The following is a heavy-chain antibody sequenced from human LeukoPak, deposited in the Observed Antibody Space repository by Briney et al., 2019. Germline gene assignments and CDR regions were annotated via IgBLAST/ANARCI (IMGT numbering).Heavy chain of an antibody. D-gene: IGHD2-15*01. CDR2: IRGRGTST. V-gene: IGHV3-23*01. CDR1: GFTFCNHA. Sequence: GGGPRLSCAGPGFTFCNHAMSLVRPAPGQGGGGGSAIRGRGTSTYYAASVQGRFTVSRDNSKNTLYLQMSSLRAEDTATYYCGQGGLPDIVVVRAAPPAYWGQGTLVTVSS. J-gene: IGHJ4*02. CDR3: GQGGLPDIVVVRAAPPAY.